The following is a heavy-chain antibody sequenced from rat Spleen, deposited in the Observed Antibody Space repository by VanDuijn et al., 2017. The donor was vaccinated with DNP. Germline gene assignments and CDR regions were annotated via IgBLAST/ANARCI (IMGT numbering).Heavy chain of an antibody. V-gene: IGHV3-3*01. Sequence: EVLLQESGPGLVKPSQSLSLTCSVTFYSITSSNKWNWIRKFPENKLEWMGHINGAGSTNYNPSLNSRIPITSDTSKNQFFLEVNSVRTEDTATYYCARMHYGIDYWGQGVMVTVSS. CDR2: INGAGST. D-gene: IGHD1-11*01. CDR3: ARMHYGIDY. CDR1: FYSITSSNK. J-gene: IGHJ2*01.